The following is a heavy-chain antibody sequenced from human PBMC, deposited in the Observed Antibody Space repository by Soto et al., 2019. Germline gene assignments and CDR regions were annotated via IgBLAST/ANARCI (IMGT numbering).Heavy chain of an antibody. Sequence: SETLSLTCNVSGVSLTGYHWNWIRQPPGKTLEWIGFVYYSGSVSYNPSLKGRASISVDRSKNQFSLRLTSVTAADTAVYYCARRLNLGSFDHWGQGTLVIVSS. CDR3: ARRLNLGSFDH. J-gene: IGHJ5*02. CDR1: GVSLTGYH. CDR2: VYYSGSV. V-gene: IGHV4-59*01. D-gene: IGHD3-10*01.